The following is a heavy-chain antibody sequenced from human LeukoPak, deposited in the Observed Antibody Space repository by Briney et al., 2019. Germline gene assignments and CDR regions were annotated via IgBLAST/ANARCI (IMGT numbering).Heavy chain of an antibody. V-gene: IGHV4-39*07. CDR1: GGSISSSSYY. Sequence: SETLSLTCTVSGGSISSSSYYWGWIRQPPGKGLEWIGSICYSGSTYYNPSLKSRVTISVDTSKNQFSLKLSSVTAADTAVYYCGREGSTSCYHYWGQGTLVNVFS. J-gene: IGHJ4*02. CDR3: GREGSTSCYHY. D-gene: IGHD2-2*01. CDR2: ICYSGST.